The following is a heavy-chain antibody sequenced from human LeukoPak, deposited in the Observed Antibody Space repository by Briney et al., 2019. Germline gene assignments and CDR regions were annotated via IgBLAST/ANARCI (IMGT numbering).Heavy chain of an antibody. CDR3: AKDQDIVVVPWFDP. V-gene: IGHV3-11*05. CDR2: ISSSSSYT. CDR1: GFTFSDYY. J-gene: IGHJ5*02. D-gene: IGHD2-2*01. Sequence: GGSLRLSCAASGFTFSDYYMSWIRQPPGKGLEWVSYISSSSSYTNYADSVKGRFTISRDNAKNSLYLQMNSLRAEDTAVYYCAKDQDIVVVPWFDPWGQGTLVTVSS.